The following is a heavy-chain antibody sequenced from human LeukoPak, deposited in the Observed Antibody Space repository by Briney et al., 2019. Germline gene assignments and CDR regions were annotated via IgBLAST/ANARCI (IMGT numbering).Heavy chain of an antibody. D-gene: IGHD6-13*01. CDR3: AKRYSRSGFDY. CDR1: GFTFSDHY. Sequence: GGSLRLSCAASGFTFSDHYMDWVRQAPGKGLEWVSAISGSDGTTYYADSMKGRFTISRDNSKNTVYLQMNRLRAEDTAVYYCAKRYSRSGFDYWGQGTLVTVSS. J-gene: IGHJ4*02. CDR2: ISGSDGTT. V-gene: IGHV3-23*01.